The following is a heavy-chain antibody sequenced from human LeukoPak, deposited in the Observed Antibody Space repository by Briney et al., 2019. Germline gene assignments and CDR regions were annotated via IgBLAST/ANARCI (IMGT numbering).Heavy chain of an antibody. CDR3: ATEGESLYCSEFHAFDI. Sequence: ASVKVSCKVSGYTLTELSMHWVRQAPGKGLEWMGGFDPEDGETIYAQKFQGRVTMTENTSTDTAYMELSSLRSEDTAVYYCATEGESLYCSEFHAFDIWGQGTMVTVSS. CDR1: GYTLTELS. J-gene: IGHJ3*02. CDR2: FDPEDGET. D-gene: IGHD3-10*01. V-gene: IGHV1-24*01.